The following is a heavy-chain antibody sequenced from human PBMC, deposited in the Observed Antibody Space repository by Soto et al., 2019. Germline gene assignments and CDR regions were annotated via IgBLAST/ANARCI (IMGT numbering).Heavy chain of an antibody. CDR1: GYTFTSYG. Sequence: GASVKVSCEASGYTFTSYGISWVRQAPGQGLEWMGWISAYNGNTNYAQKLQGRVTMTTDTSTSTAYMELRSLRSDDTAVYYCARDRVMSIAVAGTFDYWGQGTLVTVS. CDR2: ISAYNGNT. J-gene: IGHJ4*02. CDR3: ARDRVMSIAVAGTFDY. V-gene: IGHV1-18*01. D-gene: IGHD6-19*01.